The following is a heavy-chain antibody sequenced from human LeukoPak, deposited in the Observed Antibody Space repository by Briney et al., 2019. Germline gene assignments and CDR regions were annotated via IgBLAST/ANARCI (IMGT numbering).Heavy chain of an antibody. CDR3: ARVGPRYYYDSSGYRADVYYYYGMDV. CDR1: GYTFTSIG. CDR2: ISTYNGHT. D-gene: IGHD3-22*01. J-gene: IGHJ6*02. V-gene: IGHV1-18*01. Sequence: GASVKVSCKASGYTFTSIGITWVRQAPGQGLEWMGWISTYNGHTNYAQKLQGRVTMTTDTSTSTAYMELRSLRSDDTAVYYCARVGPRYYYDSSGYRADVYYYYGMDVWGQGTTVTVSS.